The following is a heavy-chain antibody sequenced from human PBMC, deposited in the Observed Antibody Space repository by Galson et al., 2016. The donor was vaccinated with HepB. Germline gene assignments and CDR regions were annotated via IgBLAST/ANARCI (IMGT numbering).Heavy chain of an antibody. J-gene: IGHJ6*02. CDR3: ARASVGGSYLGGYHYYGMDV. CDR2: IYDSDTT. D-gene: IGHD1-26*01. Sequence: LSLTCTVSGGSVSSGSYYWSWIRQPPGKGLGWIGYIYDSDTTNYNPSLKSRVTISVDTSKNQFSLKLSSVTAADTALYYCARASVGGSYLGGYHYYGMDVWGQGTTVTVSS. V-gene: IGHV4-61*01. CDR1: GGSVSSGSYY.